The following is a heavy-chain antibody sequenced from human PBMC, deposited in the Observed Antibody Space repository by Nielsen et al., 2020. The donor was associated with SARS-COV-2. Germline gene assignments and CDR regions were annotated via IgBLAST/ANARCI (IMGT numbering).Heavy chain of an antibody. Sequence: GESLKISCAASGFPFSSFAMHWVRQAPGKGLEWVAVISFDGSDEYSADSVKGRFTISRDNAKNTLYLQMTSLRTEDTAVYYCAREDSWELLRTYEALNIWGQGTMVSVSS. D-gene: IGHD1-26*01. CDR1: GFPFSSFA. J-gene: IGHJ3*02. CDR3: AREDSWELLRTYEALNI. CDR2: ISFDGSDE. V-gene: IGHV3-30-3*01.